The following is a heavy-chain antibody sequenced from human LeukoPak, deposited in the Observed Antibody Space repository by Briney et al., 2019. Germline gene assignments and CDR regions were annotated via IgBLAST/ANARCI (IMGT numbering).Heavy chain of an antibody. CDR1: GYTFTNYF. J-gene: IGHJ4*02. D-gene: IGHD4-11*01. Sequence: ASVKVSCKASGYTFTNYFIHWVRQAPGXGLEWMGIINPSGGSTSYAQKFQGTVTMTRDTSTNTVYMELSSLRSEDTAVYCCARDYSNARAFDYWGQGTLVTVSS. CDR3: ARDYSNARAFDY. CDR2: INPSGGST. V-gene: IGHV1-46*01.